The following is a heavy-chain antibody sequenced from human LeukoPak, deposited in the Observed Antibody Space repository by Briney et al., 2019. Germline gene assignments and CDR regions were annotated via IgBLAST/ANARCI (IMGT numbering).Heavy chain of an antibody. D-gene: IGHD3-10*01. Sequence: PWASVKVSCKASGFTFTSSAMQWVRQARGQRLEWIGWIVVGSGNTNYAQKFQERVTITRDMSTSTAYMELSRLRSEDTAVYYCAADQGVTMVRGVIPYYYYGMDVWGQGTTVTVSS. CDR2: IVVGSGNT. CDR1: GFTFTSSA. V-gene: IGHV1-58*02. J-gene: IGHJ6*02. CDR3: AADQGVTMVRGVIPYYYYGMDV.